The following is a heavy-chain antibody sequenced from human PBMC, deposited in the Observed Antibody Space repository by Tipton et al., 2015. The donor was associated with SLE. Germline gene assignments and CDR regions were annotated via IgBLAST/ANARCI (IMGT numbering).Heavy chain of an antibody. D-gene: IGHD3-10*01. CDR1: GGPISNNY. V-gene: IGHV3-9*01. Sequence: SLRLSCTVSGGPISNNYWSWVRQPPGKGLEWVSGITWNSGKIDYADSVKGRFSISRDNAKNALYLQMNSLRVEDTALYYCARDLGSYFDPWGQGTLVTVSS. J-gene: IGHJ5*02. CDR2: ITWNSGKI. CDR3: ARDLGSYFDP.